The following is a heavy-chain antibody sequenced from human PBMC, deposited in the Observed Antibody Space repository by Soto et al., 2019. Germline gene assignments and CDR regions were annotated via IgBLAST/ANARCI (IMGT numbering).Heavy chain of an antibody. J-gene: IGHJ3*02. Sequence: GGSLRLSCAASGFTVSNYGMHWVRQAPGKGLEWVAVIWKDGNNKYYRDSVKGRFTISRDNSKNTLELQMSSLRGEDTAVYYSARGEAWTDEAFDIWGQGTMVTVSS. CDR3: ARGEAWTDEAFDI. D-gene: IGHD5-12*01. V-gene: IGHV3-33*01. CDR1: GFTVSNYG. CDR2: IWKDGNNK.